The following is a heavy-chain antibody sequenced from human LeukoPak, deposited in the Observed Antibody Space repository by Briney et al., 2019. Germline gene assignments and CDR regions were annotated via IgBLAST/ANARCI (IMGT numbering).Heavy chain of an antibody. CDR1: GFTISNHW. CDR2: IGGSGGST. CDR3: AKDMGYSNPPDVPGAFDY. Sequence: PGGSLRLSCGVSGFTISNHWMSWVRQVPGKGLEWVSAIGGSGGSTYYADSVKGRFTISRDNSKNTLYLQMNSLRAEDTAVYYCAKDMGYSNPPDVPGAFDYWGQGTLVTVSS. J-gene: IGHJ4*02. D-gene: IGHD4-11*01. V-gene: IGHV3-23*01.